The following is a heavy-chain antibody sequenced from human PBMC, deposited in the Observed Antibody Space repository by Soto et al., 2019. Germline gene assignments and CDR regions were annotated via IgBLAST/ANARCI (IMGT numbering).Heavy chain of an antibody. CDR1: GYTFTSYG. CDR3: ASETWANYYYGMDV. J-gene: IGHJ6*02. CDR2: INAGNGNT. Sequence: GASVKVSCKASGYTFTSYGISWVRQAPGQRLEWMGWINAGNGNTKYSQKFQGRVTITRDTSASTAYMELSSLRSEDTAVYYCASETWANYYYGMDVWGQGTTVTVAS. D-gene: IGHD3-16*01. V-gene: IGHV1-3*01.